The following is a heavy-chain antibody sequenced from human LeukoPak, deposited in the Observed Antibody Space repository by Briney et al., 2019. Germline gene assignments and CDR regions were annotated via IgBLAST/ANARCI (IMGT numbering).Heavy chain of an antibody. Sequence: GGSLRLSCAASGFTFSSYEMNWVRQAPGKGLEWVSYISSSGSTIYYADSVKGRFTISRDNAKNSLYLQMNSLRAEDTAVYYCARGSLHYYGSGSLDYWGQGTLVTVSS. CDR2: ISSSGSTI. CDR3: ARGSLHYYGSGSLDY. V-gene: IGHV3-48*03. D-gene: IGHD3-10*01. J-gene: IGHJ4*02. CDR1: GFTFSSYE.